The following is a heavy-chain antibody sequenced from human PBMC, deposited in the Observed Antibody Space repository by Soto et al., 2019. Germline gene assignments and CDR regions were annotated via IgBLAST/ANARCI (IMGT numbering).Heavy chain of an antibody. CDR2: ISGSGGGT. CDR3: AKDWDVLRYFDWLPQAFDI. Sequence: GGSLRLSCAASGFTFSSYAMSWVRQAPGKGLEWVSAISGSGGGTYYADSVKGRFTISRDNSKNTLYLQMNSLRAEDTAVYYCAKDWDVLRYFDWLPQAFDIWGQGTMVTVSS. D-gene: IGHD3-9*01. CDR1: GFTFSSYA. V-gene: IGHV3-23*01. J-gene: IGHJ3*02.